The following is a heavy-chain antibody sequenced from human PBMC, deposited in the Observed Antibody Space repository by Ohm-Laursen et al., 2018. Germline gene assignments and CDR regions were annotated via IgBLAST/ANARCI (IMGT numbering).Heavy chain of an antibody. CDR2: ISGSGGST. Sequence: SLRLSCSASGFTFSSYAMSWVRQAPGKGLEWVSAISGSGGSTYYADSVKGRLTISRDNAKNSLYLQMSGLRGEDTAVYYCARGAPFYGGFDYWGQGTLVTVSS. CDR1: GFTFSSYA. CDR3: ARGAPFYGGFDY. V-gene: IGHV3-23*01. J-gene: IGHJ4*02. D-gene: IGHD4-17*01.